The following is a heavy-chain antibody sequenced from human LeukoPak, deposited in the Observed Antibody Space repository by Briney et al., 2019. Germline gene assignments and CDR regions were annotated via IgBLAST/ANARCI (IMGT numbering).Heavy chain of an antibody. CDR2: IYTSGST. D-gene: IGHD6-19*01. V-gene: IGHV4-4*07. CDR3: ARDRYSSGWKMDYYYGMDV. J-gene: IGHJ6*02. CDR1: GGSISSYY. Sequence: SETLSLTCTVSGGSISSYYWSWIRQPAGKGLEWLGRIYTSGSTNYNPSLKGRVTMSVDTSKNQFSLKLSSVTAADTAVYYCARDRYSSGWKMDYYYGMDVWGQGATVTVSS.